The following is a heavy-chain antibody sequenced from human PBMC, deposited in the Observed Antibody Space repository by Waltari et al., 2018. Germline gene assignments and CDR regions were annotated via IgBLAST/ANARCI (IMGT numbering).Heavy chain of an antibody. CDR1: GFTFSSYA. CDR3: AENREYSSSSFDY. V-gene: IGHV3-23*01. Sequence: EVQLLESGGGLVQPGGSLRLSCAASGFTFSSYAMSWVRQAPGKGLEWVSASSGSGGRTYYADTGKGRFTISRDNSKNTLYLQMNSLRAEDTAVYYCAENREYSSSSFDYWGQGTLVTVSS. D-gene: IGHD6-6*01. CDR2: SSGSGGRT. J-gene: IGHJ4*02.